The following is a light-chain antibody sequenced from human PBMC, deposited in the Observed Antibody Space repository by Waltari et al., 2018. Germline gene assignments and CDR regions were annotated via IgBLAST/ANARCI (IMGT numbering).Light chain of an antibody. CDR1: QSVGTY. CDR3: QQRSNWTPHT. Sequence: EIVLTQSPATLSLSLGETATLPCRASQSVGTYLAWYQQRPGQAPRLLIYDASNRATGIPARFRGSGSGTDFTLTISSLEPEDFAVYYCQQRSNWTPHTFGQGARLEIK. J-gene: IGKJ2*01. V-gene: IGKV3-11*01. CDR2: DAS.